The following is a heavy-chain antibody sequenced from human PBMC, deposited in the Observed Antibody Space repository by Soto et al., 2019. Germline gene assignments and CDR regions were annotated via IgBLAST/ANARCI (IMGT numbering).Heavy chain of an antibody. D-gene: IGHD2-21*02. Sequence: PGGSLRLSCAASGFTFSSYAMHWVRQAPGKGLEWVAVISYDGSNKYYADSVKGRFTISRDNSKNTLYLQMNSLRAEDTAVYYCXKDYCGGDCHFDYYFDYWGQGTLVTVSS. CDR3: XKDYCGGDCHFDYYFDY. CDR2: ISYDGSNK. V-gene: IGHV3-30-3*02. J-gene: IGHJ4*02. CDR1: GFTFSSYA.